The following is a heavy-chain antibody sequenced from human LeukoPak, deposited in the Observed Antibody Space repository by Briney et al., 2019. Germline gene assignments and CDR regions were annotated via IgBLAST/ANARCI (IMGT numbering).Heavy chain of an antibody. Sequence: SETLSLTCTVSGGSISSYYWSWIRQPPGKGLEWIGYIYYSGSTNYNPSLKSRVTISVDTSKNQFSLKLSSVTAADTAVYYCARGGSSGWHGELARGYSYGSPSFDPWGQGTLVTVSS. CDR3: ARGGSSGWHGELARGYSYGSPSFDP. CDR1: GGSISSYY. V-gene: IGHV4-59*01. J-gene: IGHJ5*02. D-gene: IGHD5-18*01. CDR2: IYYSGST.